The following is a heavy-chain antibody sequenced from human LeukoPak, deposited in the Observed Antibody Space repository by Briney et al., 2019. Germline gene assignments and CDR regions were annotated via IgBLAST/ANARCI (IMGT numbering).Heavy chain of an antibody. CDR1: GFTFSDYY. CDR2: IKQDGSEK. V-gene: IGHV3-7*01. D-gene: IGHD1-20*01. CDR3: AGDSYNWYQDYYFDY. Sequence: GGSLRLSCAASGFTFSDYYMSWIRQAPGKGLEWVANIKQDGSEKYYVDSVKGRFTISRDNAKNSLYLQMNSLRAEDTAVFYCAGDSYNWYQDYYFDYWGQGTLVTVSS. J-gene: IGHJ4*02.